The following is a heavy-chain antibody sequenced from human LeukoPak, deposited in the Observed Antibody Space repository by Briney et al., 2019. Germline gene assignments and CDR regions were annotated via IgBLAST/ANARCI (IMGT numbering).Heavy chain of an antibody. D-gene: IGHD5-18*01. Sequence: GGSLRLSCAASGFTFSNGMHWVRQAPGKGLDWVAVISNDGSKKYYADSVKGRFTISRDNSKNTLSLQVSSLRTEDTAVYYCAKDRYSYAFEYSDSWGQGTLVTVSS. CDR2: ISNDGSKK. J-gene: IGHJ4*02. V-gene: IGHV3-30*18. CDR3: AKDRYSYAFEYSDS. CDR1: GFTFSNG.